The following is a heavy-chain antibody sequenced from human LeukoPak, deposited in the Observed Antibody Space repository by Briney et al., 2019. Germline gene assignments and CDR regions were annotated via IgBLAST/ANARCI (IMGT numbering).Heavy chain of an antibody. CDR1: GFTFRGFW. CDR2: MSPDGSAT. V-gene: IGHV3-74*01. CDR3: ARDMWGTFDY. J-gene: IGHJ4*02. Sequence: GGSLRLSCAASGFTFRGFWMHWVRQAPGKGPVWVSRMSPDGSATYYADSVKGRFTISRDNAENTMYLQMSSLRAEDTAVYYCARDMWGTFDYWGQGALVTVSS. D-gene: IGHD7-27*01.